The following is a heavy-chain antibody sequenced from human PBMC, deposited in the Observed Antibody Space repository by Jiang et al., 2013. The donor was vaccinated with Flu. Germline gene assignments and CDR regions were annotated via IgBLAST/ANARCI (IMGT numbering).Heavy chain of an antibody. Sequence: DGGTTDYAAPVKGRFTISRDDSKNTLYLQMNSLKTEDTAVYYCTTAPTSKIAARFDYWGQGTLVTVSS. CDR3: TTAPTSKIAARFDY. D-gene: IGHD6-13*01. J-gene: IGHJ4*02. V-gene: IGHV3-15*01. CDR2: DGGTT.